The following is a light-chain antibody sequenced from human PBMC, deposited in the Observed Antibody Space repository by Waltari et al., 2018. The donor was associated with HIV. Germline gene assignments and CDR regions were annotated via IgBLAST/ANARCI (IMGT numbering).Light chain of an antibody. J-gene: IGKJ3*01. CDR1: EIITTN. Sequence: NVMPQSPATLSAYPGEDVTFFCRAAEIITTNLAGYHLQPGKTPRLPIFGASARATGVPARFSGSGSGKEFTLTISGLQSDDSGVYYCQHYDSWPLTFGPGTKVAIK. CDR2: GAS. V-gene: IGKV3D-15*01. CDR3: QHYDSWPLT.